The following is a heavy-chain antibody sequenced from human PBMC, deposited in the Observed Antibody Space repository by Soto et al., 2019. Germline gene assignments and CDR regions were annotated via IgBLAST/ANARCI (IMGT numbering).Heavy chain of an antibody. J-gene: IGHJ6*02. CDR2: IYPGDSDT. D-gene: IGHD3-10*01. V-gene: IGHV5-51*01. CDR3: ARQDPFGSDYYGMDV. Sequence: GESLKISCNGSGYSFTSYWIGWVRQMPGKGLEWMGIIYPGDSDTRYSPSFQGQVTISADKSISTAYLQWSSLKASDTAMYYCARQDPFGSDYYGMDVWGQGATVTVSS. CDR1: GYSFTSYW.